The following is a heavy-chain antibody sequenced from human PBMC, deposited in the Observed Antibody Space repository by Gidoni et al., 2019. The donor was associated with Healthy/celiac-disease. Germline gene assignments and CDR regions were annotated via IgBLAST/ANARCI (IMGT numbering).Heavy chain of an antibody. CDR1: GFTFADYA. Sequence: EVQLVESGGGLVQPGRSLRLSCAASGFTFADYAMHWVRQAPGKGLEWVSGISWNSGSIGYADSVKGRFTISRDNAKNSLYLQMNSLRAEDTALYYCAKDSSGYFLGGRYAFDIWGQGTMVTVSS. CDR2: ISWNSGSI. D-gene: IGHD3-22*01. V-gene: IGHV3-9*01. CDR3: AKDSSGYFLGGRYAFDI. J-gene: IGHJ3*02.